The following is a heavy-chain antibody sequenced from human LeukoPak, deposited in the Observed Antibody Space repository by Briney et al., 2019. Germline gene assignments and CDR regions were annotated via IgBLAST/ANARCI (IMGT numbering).Heavy chain of an antibody. J-gene: IGHJ4*02. CDR2: LSGSGTNI. CDR3: ARGVSSDF. CDR1: QFIFSDYY. D-gene: IGHD2-8*01. Sequence: GGSLRLSCATSQFIFSDYYMNWHRQAPGKGPEWLAYLSGSGTNIYYADSVKGRFTISRDNTKNLLFLQMTRLTAEDTAVYYCARGVSSDFWGQGTLGTVSS. V-gene: IGHV3-11*01.